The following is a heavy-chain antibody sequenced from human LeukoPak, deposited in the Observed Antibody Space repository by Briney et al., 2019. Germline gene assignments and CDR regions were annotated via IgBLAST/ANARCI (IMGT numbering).Heavy chain of an antibody. V-gene: IGHV3-53*01. CDR2: IYSGGST. D-gene: IGHD1-26*01. J-gene: IGHJ5*02. CDR3: AREVGATTWFDP. Sequence: GGSLRLSCAASGFTVSSNYMSWVRQAPGKGLEWASVIYSGGSTYYADSVKGRFTISRDNSKNTLYLQMNSLRAEDTAVYYCAREVGATTWFDPWGQGTLVTVSS. CDR1: GFTVSSNY.